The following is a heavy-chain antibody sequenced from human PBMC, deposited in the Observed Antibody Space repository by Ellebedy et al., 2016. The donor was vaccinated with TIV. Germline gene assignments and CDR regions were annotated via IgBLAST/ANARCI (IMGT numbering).Heavy chain of an antibody. CDR2: ISTYNGNK. D-gene: IGHD3-3*01. J-gene: IGHJ3*02. Sequence: ASVKVSCXASGDTFSNFAISWVRQAPGQGFEWMGWISTYNGNKNYVQKFQGRVTMTTDTSTTTAYMELSSLRSDDTAVYYCARSHYDFWSGHDAFDIWGQGTVVTVSS. CDR1: GDTFSNFA. V-gene: IGHV1-18*01. CDR3: ARSHYDFWSGHDAFDI.